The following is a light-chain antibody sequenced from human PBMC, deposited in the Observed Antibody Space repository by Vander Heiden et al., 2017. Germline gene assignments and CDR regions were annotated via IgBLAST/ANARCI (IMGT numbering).Light chain of an antibody. CDR1: PSVGSY. Sequence: IVLTQSPATLSLSPGERATLSCRASPSVGSYLAWYQQKPGQAPRLLIYHASNRATGIPARFSGSGSGTDFTLTISSLEPEDFTVYFCQQRSNRITFGQGTRLEIK. J-gene: IGKJ5*01. CDR2: HAS. V-gene: IGKV3-11*01. CDR3: QQRSNRIT.